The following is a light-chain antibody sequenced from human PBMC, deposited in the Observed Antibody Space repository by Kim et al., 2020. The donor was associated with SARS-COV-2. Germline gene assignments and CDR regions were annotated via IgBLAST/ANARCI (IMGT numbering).Light chain of an antibody. CDR1: KLGGDY. CDR2: KDS. CDR3: QAWDGSTGV. J-gene: IGLJ1*01. V-gene: IGLV3-1*01. Sequence: AGITGHGDKLGGDYTGWYQQKPAPAPVLLIYKDSNRPSGIPARFSGSNSGNTATLTISGTQAMDEADYYCQAWDGSTGVFGTGTKVTVL.